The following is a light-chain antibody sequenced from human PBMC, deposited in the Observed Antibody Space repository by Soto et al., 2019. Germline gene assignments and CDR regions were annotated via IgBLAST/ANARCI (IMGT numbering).Light chain of an antibody. CDR1: QSVGKN. CDR2: DAS. J-gene: IGKJ1*01. V-gene: IGKV3-11*01. Sequence: EIVMTQSPATLSLSPGERATLSCRASQSVGKNLVWYQQKPGQAPRLLIYDASNRATGIPARFSGSGSGTDFTLTISSLEPEDFAVYYCQQRGNRPPWTFGQGTKVDIK. CDR3: QQRGNRPPWT.